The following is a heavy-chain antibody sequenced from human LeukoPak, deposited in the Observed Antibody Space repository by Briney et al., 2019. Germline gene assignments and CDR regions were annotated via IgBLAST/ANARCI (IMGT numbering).Heavy chain of an antibody. Sequence: PSETLSLTCTVSGGSISSSSYYWGWIRQPPGKGLEWIGSIYYSGSTYYNPSLKSRVTISVDTSKNQFSLKLSSVTAADTAVYYCARDWSRRGDTAMVGYYYYGMDVWGQGTTVTVSS. CDR1: GGSISSSSYY. CDR2: IYYSGST. V-gene: IGHV4-39*07. D-gene: IGHD5-18*01. CDR3: ARDWSRRGDTAMVGYYYYGMDV. J-gene: IGHJ6*02.